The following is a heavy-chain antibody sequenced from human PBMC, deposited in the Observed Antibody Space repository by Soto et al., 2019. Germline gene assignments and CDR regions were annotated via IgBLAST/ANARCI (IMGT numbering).Heavy chain of an antibody. CDR2: DYSTVRV. Sequence: SETLSLTCNVSVGAIRRGGYHCVWIRQDPEKGLDWIGHDYSTVRVFYNPSLETRVDTSVHKSSECFSVQLRSVTAADTAIYYCARNPHDFGEYTVFDGWGHGTLVT. J-gene: IGHJ3*01. CDR3: ARNPHDFGEYTVFDG. CDR1: VGAIRRGGYH. V-gene: IGHV4-31*03. D-gene: IGHD4-17*01.